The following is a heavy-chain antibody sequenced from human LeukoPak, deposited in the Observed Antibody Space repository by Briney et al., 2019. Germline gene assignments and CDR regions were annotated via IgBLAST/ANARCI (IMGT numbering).Heavy chain of an antibody. CDR3: AKDFRIGYSAHFDY. CDR2: ISGSGGST. Sequence: GGSLRLSCEASGFSFSNYAMSWVRQAPGKGLEWVSYISGSGVTTYYAISGSGGSTYYADSVKGRFTISRDNSKNTLYLQMDSLRGEDTAVYYCAKDFRIGYSAHFDYWGQGALVTVSS. D-gene: IGHD2-21*01. V-gene: IGHV3-23*01. CDR1: GFSFSNYA. J-gene: IGHJ4*02.